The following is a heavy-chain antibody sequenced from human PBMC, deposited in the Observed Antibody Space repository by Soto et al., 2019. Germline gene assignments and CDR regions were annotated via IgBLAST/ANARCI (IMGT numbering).Heavy chain of an antibody. D-gene: IGHD2-15*01. CDR1: GGSFSGYY. V-gene: IGHV4-34*01. Sequence: QVQLQQWGAGLLKPSETLSLTCAVYGGSFSGYYWSWIRQPPGKGLAWIGEINHSGSTNYNPSLKSRVTISVDTAKNQFPLKLRSVTAADTAVYYCAFEGYCSGGSCQRPFDIWGQGTMVTVSS. J-gene: IGHJ3*02. CDR2: INHSGST. CDR3: AFEGYCSGGSCQRPFDI.